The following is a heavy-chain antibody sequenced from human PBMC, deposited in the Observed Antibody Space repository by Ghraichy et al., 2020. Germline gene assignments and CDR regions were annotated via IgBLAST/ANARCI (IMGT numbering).Heavy chain of an antibody. CDR3: ARSVRGVPFFDY. Sequence: ESLNISCAVYVGSFSDYSWTWIRQPPGKGLECIGEINHSGSTNYNPSLKSRVTMSVDTSKNQFSLKLSSVTAADTAVYYCARSVRGVPFFDYWGQGTLVTVSS. CDR1: VGSFSDYS. J-gene: IGHJ4*02. D-gene: IGHD3-16*01. CDR2: INHSGST. V-gene: IGHV4-34*01.